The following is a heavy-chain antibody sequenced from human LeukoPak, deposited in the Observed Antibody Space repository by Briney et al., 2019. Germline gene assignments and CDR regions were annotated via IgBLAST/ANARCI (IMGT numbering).Heavy chain of an antibody. CDR3: ASDLGTRYFDY. J-gene: IGHJ4*02. V-gene: IGHV3-7*01. D-gene: IGHD3-16*01. CDR2: IKQDGSEK. CDR1: GFTFSSSW. Sequence: GGSLRLSCVASGFTFSSSWMSWVRQAPGEGLEWVANIKQDGSEKSYVESVRGRFTISRDNSKKTLYLQMSNLRAEDTAVYYCASDLGTRYFDYWGQGILVTVSS.